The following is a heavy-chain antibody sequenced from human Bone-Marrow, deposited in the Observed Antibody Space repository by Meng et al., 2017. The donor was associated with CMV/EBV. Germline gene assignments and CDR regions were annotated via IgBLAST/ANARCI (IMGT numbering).Heavy chain of an antibody. CDR1: GFTFSSYS. Sequence: GESLKISCAASGFTFSSYSMNWVRQAPGKGLEWVSSISSSSSYIYYADSVKGRFTISRDNAKNSLYLQMNSLRAEDTAVYYCARSARWLQSWYYFDYWGQGTLVTVSS. CDR3: ARSARWLQSWYYFDY. V-gene: IGHV3-21*01. J-gene: IGHJ4*02. CDR2: ISSSSSYI. D-gene: IGHD5-24*01.